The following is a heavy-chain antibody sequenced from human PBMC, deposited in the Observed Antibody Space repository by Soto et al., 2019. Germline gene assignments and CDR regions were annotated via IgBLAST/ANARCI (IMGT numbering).Heavy chain of an antibody. D-gene: IGHD3-22*01. CDR3: AREVDSSGYITTGAFDI. CDR1: GFTFSSYA. J-gene: IGHJ3*02. Sequence: GGSLRLSCAASGFTFSSYAMHWVRQAPGKGLEWVAAISYDGSNKYYADSVKGRFTISRDNSKNTLYLQMNSLRAGDTAVYYCAREVDSSGYITTGAFDIWGQGTMVTVSS. V-gene: IGHV3-30-3*01. CDR2: ISYDGSNK.